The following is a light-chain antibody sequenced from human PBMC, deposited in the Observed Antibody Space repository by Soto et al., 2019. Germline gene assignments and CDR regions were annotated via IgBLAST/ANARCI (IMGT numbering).Light chain of an antibody. CDR2: AAS. Sequence: DVQMTQSPSTLSASIGDRVTITCRASESISTWLAWYQHKPGKAPELLIYAASTLQSGVPSRFSGSGSGTDFTLTISCLQSEDFATYFCQQSYSTPRTFGQGTKVDI. J-gene: IGKJ1*01. V-gene: IGKV1-39*01. CDR1: ESISTW. CDR3: QQSYSTPRT.